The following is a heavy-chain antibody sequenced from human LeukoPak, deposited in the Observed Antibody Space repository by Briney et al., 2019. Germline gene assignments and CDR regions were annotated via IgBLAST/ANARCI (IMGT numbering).Heavy chain of an antibody. D-gene: IGHD2-15*01. CDR2: ISSSSSYI. Sequence: GGSLRLSCAASGFTFSSYSMNWVRQAPGKGLEWVSSISSSSSYIYYADSVKGRFTISRDNAKKSLYLQMNSLRAEDTAVYYCHVVAAAYWFDPWGQGTLVTVSS. V-gene: IGHV3-21*01. CDR3: HVVAAAYWFDP. J-gene: IGHJ5*02. CDR1: GFTFSSYS.